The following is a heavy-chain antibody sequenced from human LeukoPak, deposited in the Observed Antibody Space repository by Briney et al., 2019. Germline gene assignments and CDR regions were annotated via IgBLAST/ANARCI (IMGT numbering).Heavy chain of an antibody. CDR3: ARDPFFMITFGGGVWFDP. V-gene: IGHV1-2*02. J-gene: IGHJ5*02. Sequence: ASVKVSCKASGYTFTGYYMHWVRQAPGQGLEWMGWINPNSGSTNYAQKFQGRVTMTRDTSISTAYMELSRLRSDDTAVYYCARDPFFMITFGGGVWFDPWGQGTLVTVSS. CDR2: INPNSGST. D-gene: IGHD3-16*01. CDR1: GYTFTGYY.